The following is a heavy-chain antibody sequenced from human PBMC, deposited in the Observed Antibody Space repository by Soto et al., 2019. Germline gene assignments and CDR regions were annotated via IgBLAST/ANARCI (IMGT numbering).Heavy chain of an antibody. Sequence: SGGSLRLSCAASGFTFSSYAMSWVRQAPGKGLEWVSAISGSGGSTYYADSVKGRFTISRDNSKNTLYLQMNSLRAEDTAVYYCAKTRRERDLPAALYYYYYYMDVWGKGTTVTVSS. V-gene: IGHV3-23*01. CDR1: GFTFSSYA. J-gene: IGHJ6*03. CDR2: ISGSGGST. D-gene: IGHD2-2*01. CDR3: AKTRRERDLPAALYYYYYYMDV.